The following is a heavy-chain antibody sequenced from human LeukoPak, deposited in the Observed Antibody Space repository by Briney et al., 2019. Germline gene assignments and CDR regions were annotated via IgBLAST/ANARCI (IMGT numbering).Heavy chain of an antibody. CDR3: ARGGSGWYNYFDP. CDR2: IYYSGST. Sequence: SQTLSLTCTVSGGSISSGDYYWSWIRQPPGKGLEWIGYIYYSGSTYYNPSLKSRVTISVDTSKNQISLKLTSVTAADTAIYYCARGGSGWYNYFDPWGQGTLVTISS. D-gene: IGHD6-19*01. V-gene: IGHV4-30-4*08. J-gene: IGHJ5*02. CDR1: GGSISSGDYY.